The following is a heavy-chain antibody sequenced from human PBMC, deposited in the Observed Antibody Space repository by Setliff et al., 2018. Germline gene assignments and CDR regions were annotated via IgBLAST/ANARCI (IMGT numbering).Heavy chain of an antibody. CDR1: GFTLSDYS. J-gene: IGHJ4*02. CDR2: TRNKVSGYIT. Sequence: GGSLRLSCATSGFTLSDYSMDWVRQAPGKGLEWVGRTRNKVSGYITEYAASVKGRFTISRDDSKNSVFLQMNSLKTEDTAVYYCARDVRYTYGLDFGGQGTLVTVSS. CDR3: ARDVRYTYGLDF. D-gene: IGHD5-18*01. V-gene: IGHV3-72*01.